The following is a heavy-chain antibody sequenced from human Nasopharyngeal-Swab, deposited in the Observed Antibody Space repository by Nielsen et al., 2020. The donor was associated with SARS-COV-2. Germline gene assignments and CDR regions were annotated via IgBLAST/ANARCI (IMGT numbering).Heavy chain of an antibody. Sequence: SETLSLTCTVSGGSISSRSYYWGWIRQPPGKGLEWIGSIYYSGSTYYNPSLKSRVTISVDTSKNQFTLKLSSVTAADTAVYYCARDRQQQLVLGYFDLWGRGTLVTVSS. D-gene: IGHD6-13*01. V-gene: IGHV4-39*06. CDR2: IYYSGST. CDR3: ARDRQQQLVLGYFDL. CDR1: GGSISSRSYY. J-gene: IGHJ2*01.